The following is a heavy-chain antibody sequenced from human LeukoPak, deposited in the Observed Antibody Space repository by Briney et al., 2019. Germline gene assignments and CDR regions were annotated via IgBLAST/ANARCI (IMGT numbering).Heavy chain of an antibody. Sequence: PSEILSLTCTVSGGSISSSTYYWGWIRQPPGKGLEWIGSIYYSGSTYYNPSLKSRVTISVDTSKNQFSLKLSSVTAADTAVYYCATSVDIVARGTVFDYWGQGTLVTVSS. CDR2: IYYSGST. V-gene: IGHV4-39*01. CDR3: ATSVDIVARGTVFDY. J-gene: IGHJ4*02. CDR1: GGSISSSTYY. D-gene: IGHD5-12*01.